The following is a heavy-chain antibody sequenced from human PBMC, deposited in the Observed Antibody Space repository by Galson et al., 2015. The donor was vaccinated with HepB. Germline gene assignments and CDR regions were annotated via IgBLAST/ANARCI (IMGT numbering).Heavy chain of an antibody. CDR2: INHSGSA. CDR3: ARDGSGWYIPHFDY. V-gene: IGHV4-4*02. Sequence: SETLSLTCAVSGDSINSSNWWSWVRQAPGKGLEWIGEINHSGSANYSPSLKSRVTISIDTSKNQFSLKLNSVTAADTAVYYCARDGSGWYIPHFDYWGQGSLVTVSS. J-gene: IGHJ4*02. CDR1: GDSINSSNW. D-gene: IGHD6-19*01.